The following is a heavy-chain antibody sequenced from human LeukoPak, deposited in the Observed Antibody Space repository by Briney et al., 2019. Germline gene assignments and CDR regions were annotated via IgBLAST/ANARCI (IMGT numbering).Heavy chain of an antibody. V-gene: IGHV3-33*01. D-gene: IGHD3-22*01. CDR1: GFTFSSYG. CDR2: IWYDGSNK. J-gene: IGHJ6*03. Sequence: GGSLRLSCAASGFTFSSYGMHWVRQAPGKGLEWVAVIWYDGSNKYYADSVKGRFTISRDNSKNTLYLQMNSLRAEDTAVYYCAREPHPYYYDSSGYLVRYYYMDVWGKGTTVTVSS. CDR3: AREPHPYYYDSSGYLVRYYYMDV.